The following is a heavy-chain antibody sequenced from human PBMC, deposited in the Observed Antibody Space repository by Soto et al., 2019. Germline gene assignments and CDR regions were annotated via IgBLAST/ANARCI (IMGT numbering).Heavy chain of an antibody. J-gene: IGHJ4*02. CDR1: GGTFSSYA. D-gene: IGHD2-21*01. Sequence: ASVKVSCKASGGTFSSYAISWVRQAPGQRLEWMGWINTGNGNTKFSLKFQGRVTITRDTSATTAYMELTSLRSEDTAVYYCAKGSRMWTPDYWGQGTLVTVSS. CDR3: AKGSRMWTPDY. CDR2: INTGNGNT. V-gene: IGHV1-3*04.